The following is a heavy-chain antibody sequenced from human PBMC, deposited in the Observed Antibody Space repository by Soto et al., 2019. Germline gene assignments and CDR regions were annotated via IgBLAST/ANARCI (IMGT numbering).Heavy chain of an antibody. CDR2: ISGSGGST. J-gene: IGHJ4*02. V-gene: IGHV3-23*01. CDR1: GFTFSSYA. CDR3: AKDGRSGSYYFLDY. Sequence: EVQLWESGGGWVQPGGSLRLSCAASGFTFSSYAMSWVRQAPGKGLEWVSAISGSGGSTYYAASVKGRFTISRDNSKNTLYLQMNSLRAEDTAVYYCAKDGRSGSYYFLDYWGQGTLVTVSS. D-gene: IGHD1-26*01.